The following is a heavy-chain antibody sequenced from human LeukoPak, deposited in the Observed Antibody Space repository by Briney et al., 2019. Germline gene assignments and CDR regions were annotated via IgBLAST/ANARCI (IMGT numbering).Heavy chain of an antibody. J-gene: IGHJ4*02. D-gene: IGHD3-22*01. V-gene: IGHV1-69*04. Sequence: GASVKVSCKASGYTFTSYGISWVRQAPGQGLEWMGRIIPILGIANYAQKFQGRVTITADKSTSTAYMELSSLRSEDTAVYYCARDYYDSSGYFDYWGQGTLVTVSS. CDR1: GYTFTSYG. CDR3: ARDYYDSSGYFDY. CDR2: IIPILGIA.